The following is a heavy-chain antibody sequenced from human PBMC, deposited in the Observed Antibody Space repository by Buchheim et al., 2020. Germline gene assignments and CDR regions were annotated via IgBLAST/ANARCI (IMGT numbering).Heavy chain of an antibody. D-gene: IGHD2-15*01. V-gene: IGHV4-39*01. Sequence: QLQLQESGPGLVKPSETLSLTCTVSGGSISSSSYYWGWIRQPPGKGLEWIGSIYYSGSTYYNPSLKSRVTISVDTSKNQFSLKLSSVTAADTAVYYCARHDIVVVVAASDNWFDPWGQGTL. CDR2: IYYSGST. CDR1: GGSISSSSYY. CDR3: ARHDIVVVVAASDNWFDP. J-gene: IGHJ5*02.